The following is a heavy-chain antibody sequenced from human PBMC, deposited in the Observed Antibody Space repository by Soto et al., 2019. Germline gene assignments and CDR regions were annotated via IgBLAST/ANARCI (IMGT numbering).Heavy chain of an antibody. J-gene: IGHJ4*02. CDR1: GFTFSSYG. Sequence: LRLSCAASGFTFSSYGMHWVRQAPGKGLEWVAVISYDGSNKYYADSVKGRFTISRDNSKNTLYLQMNSLRAEDTAVYYCAKESAEWNYYFEYWGQGTLVTVSS. CDR2: ISYDGSNK. D-gene: IGHD1-7*01. V-gene: IGHV3-30*18. CDR3: AKESAEWNYYFEY.